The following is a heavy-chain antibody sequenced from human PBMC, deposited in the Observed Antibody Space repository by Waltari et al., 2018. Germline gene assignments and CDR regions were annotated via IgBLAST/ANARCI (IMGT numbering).Heavy chain of an antibody. CDR1: GFRFSSYW. J-gene: IGHJ6*03. CDR2: IKEDGSEN. V-gene: IGHV3-7*01. CDR3: ARASRNMDV. Sequence: EVQLVESGGGLVQPGGSLRLSCAASGFRFSSYWMTWVRQAPGKGREWVANIKEDGSENRHVDSVMGRFTISRDNAKNTLYLQMNSLRAEDTAVYYCARASRNMDVWGIGTTVTVSS.